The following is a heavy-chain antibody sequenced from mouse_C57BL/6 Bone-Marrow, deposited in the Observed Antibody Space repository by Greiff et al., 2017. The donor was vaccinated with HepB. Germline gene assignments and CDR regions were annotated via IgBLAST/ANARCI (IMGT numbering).Heavy chain of an antibody. V-gene: IGHV1-4*01. CDR1: GYTFTSYT. J-gene: IGHJ4*01. CDR2: INPSSGYT. CDR3: ARERDLDYAMDY. Sequence: QVQLKESGAELARPGASVKMSCKASGYTFTSYTMHWVKQRPGQGLEWIGYINPSSGYTKYNQKFKDKATLTADKSSSTAYMQLSSLTSEDSAVYFCARERDLDYAMDYWGQGTSVTVSS.